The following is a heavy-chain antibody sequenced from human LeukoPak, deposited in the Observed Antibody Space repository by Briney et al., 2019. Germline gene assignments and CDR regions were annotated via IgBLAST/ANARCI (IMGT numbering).Heavy chain of an antibody. CDR1: GGSISGYY. CDR2: IYYNGIS. V-gene: IGHV4-59*01. CDR3: ARGGSLIDY. J-gene: IGHJ4*02. Sequence: SETLSLTCTVSGGSISGYYWSWIRQPPGKGLEWIAYIYYNGISNYNPSLKSRVTISVDTSKNQFSLKLSSVTAADTAVYYCARGGSLIDYWGQGTLVTVSS. D-gene: IGHD2-15*01.